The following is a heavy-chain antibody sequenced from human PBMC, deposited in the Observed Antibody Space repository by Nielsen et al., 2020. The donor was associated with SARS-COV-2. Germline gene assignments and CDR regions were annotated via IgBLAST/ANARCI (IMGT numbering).Heavy chain of an antibody. Sequence: GESLKISCAASGFTFSSYAMSWVRQAPGKGLEWVSAISGSGGSTYYADSVKGRFTISRDNSKNTLYLQMNSLRAEDTAVYYCARGYDIYMTYYYYGMDVWGQGTTVTVSS. D-gene: IGHD3-9*01. J-gene: IGHJ6*02. CDR2: ISGSGGST. CDR1: GFTFSSYA. V-gene: IGHV3-23*01. CDR3: ARGYDIYMTYYYYGMDV.